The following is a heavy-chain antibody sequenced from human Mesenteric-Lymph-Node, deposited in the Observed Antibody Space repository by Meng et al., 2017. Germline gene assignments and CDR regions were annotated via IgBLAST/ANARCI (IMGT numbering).Heavy chain of an antibody. CDR2: MHYSGTT. D-gene: IGHD6-13*01. CDR1: GGSISSSSDY. CDR3: ARRGSSWYFDS. Sequence: QPPLQVSGPGRVQPSEPLSLPCTVSGGSISSSSDYWGWIRQPPGKGLEWIGNMHYSGTTYYNPSLKSRITISVDTSKNQFSLKLSSVTAADTAVYYCARRGSSWYFDSWGQGALVTVSS. V-gene: IGHV4-39*01. J-gene: IGHJ4*02.